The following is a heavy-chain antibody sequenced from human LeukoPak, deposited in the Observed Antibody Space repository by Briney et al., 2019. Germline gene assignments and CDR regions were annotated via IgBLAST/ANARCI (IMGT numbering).Heavy chain of an antibody. CDR1: GYTFTSYA. Sequence: PWASVKVSCKASGYTFTSYAMHWVRQAPGQRLEWMGWINAGNGNTKYSQKFQGRVTITRDTSASTAYMELSSLRSEDTAVYYCARDSYPPRYGSIKRYNWFDPWGQGTLVTVSS. V-gene: IGHV1-3*01. CDR2: INAGNGNT. J-gene: IGHJ5*02. CDR3: ARDSYPPRYGSIKRYNWFDP. D-gene: IGHD3-10*01.